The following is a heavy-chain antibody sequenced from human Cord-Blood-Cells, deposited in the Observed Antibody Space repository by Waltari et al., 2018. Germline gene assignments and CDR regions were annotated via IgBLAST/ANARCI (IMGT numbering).Heavy chain of an antibody. D-gene: IGHD6-13*01. CDR1: GYTFTSYA. Sequence: QVQLVQSGAEVKKPGASVKVSCKASGYTFTSYAMHWVRQAPGQRLEWMGWSNAGNGNKKYSQGFQGRVTITRDTAASTAYMELSSLRSEDMAVYYCARDGSSSLDYWGQGTLVTVSS. V-gene: IGHV1-3*02. J-gene: IGHJ4*02. CDR2: SNAGNGNK. CDR3: ARDGSSSLDY.